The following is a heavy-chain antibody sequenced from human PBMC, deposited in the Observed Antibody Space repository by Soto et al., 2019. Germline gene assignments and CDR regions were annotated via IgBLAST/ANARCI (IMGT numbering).Heavy chain of an antibody. Sequence: QVLLVQSGAEVKKPGASVKVSCKASGYTFPRYAINWMRQAPGQSPEWMGWINPGNGNTKYSQRFQGRVTFTRDTSASTVDMELSSLTSEDTAVYYFARRGAFTSYYYGYYFDYWGQGTLVTVSS. J-gene: IGHJ4*02. CDR2: INPGNGNT. V-gene: IGHV1-3*01. CDR3: ARRGAFTSYYYGYYFDY. D-gene: IGHD3-9*01. CDR1: GYTFPRYA.